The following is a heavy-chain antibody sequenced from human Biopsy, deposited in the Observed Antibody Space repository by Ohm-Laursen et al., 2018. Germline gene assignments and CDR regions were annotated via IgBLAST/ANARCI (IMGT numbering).Heavy chain of an antibody. CDR1: SGSISSYY. J-gene: IGHJ4*02. CDR2: IDYRGST. CDR3: ATTTMDTSGWFGNYFDS. D-gene: IGHD6-19*01. Sequence: SGTLSLTYTVSSGSISSYYWSWIRQPPGKGLEWIGYIDYRGSTKYNPSLRSRVTMSIDTSRNQFSLKLSSVTAADTAVYYCATTTMDTSGWFGNYFDSWGQGTLVTVSA. V-gene: IGHV4-59*08.